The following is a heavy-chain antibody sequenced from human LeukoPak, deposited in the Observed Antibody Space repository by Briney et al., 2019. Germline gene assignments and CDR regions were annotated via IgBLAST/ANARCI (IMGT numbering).Heavy chain of an antibody. CDR2: IHTSGST. Sequence: SETLSLTCSASGGSINNYYWSWIRQSAGKGLEWIGRIHTSGSTNYNPSLKSRVSMSVDMSKKQFSLSLRSVTAADTAVYYCARTTEGGYTYDYFYYYYMDVWGKGTTVTVSS. V-gene: IGHV4-4*07. J-gene: IGHJ6*03. D-gene: IGHD5-18*01. CDR1: GGSINNYY. CDR3: ARTTEGGYTYDYFYYYYMDV.